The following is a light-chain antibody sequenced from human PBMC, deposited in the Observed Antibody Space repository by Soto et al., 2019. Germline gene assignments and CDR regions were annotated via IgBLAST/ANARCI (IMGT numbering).Light chain of an antibody. J-gene: IGLJ1*01. Sequence: HSVRARPASVSGPPGRSITISCLGTTSDVGVKNYVSWYQQHPGKAPKLMIYDVSNRPSGVSNRFSGSKSGNTASLTISGLQAEDEADYYCSSYTSSSRYVFGTGTKVTVL. CDR1: TSDVGVKNY. CDR2: DVS. V-gene: IGLV2-14*01. CDR3: SSYTSSSRYV.